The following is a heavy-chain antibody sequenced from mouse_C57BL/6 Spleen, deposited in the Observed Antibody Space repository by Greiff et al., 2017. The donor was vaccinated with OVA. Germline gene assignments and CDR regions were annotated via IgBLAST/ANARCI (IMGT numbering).Heavy chain of an antibody. CDR3: ARFGFDY. J-gene: IGHJ2*01. CDR2: IYPGSGNT. Sequence: VQLQQSGAELVRPGASVKLSCKASGYTFTDYYINWVKQRPGQGLEWIARIYPGSGNTYYNEKFKGKATLTAEKSSSTAYMQLSSLTSEDSAVYFCARFGFDYWGQDTTLTVSS. V-gene: IGHV1-76*01. CDR1: GYTFTDYY.